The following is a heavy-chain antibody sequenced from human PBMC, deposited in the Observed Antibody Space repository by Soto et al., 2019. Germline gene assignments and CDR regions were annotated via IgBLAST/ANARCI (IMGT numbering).Heavy chain of an antibody. CDR2: IYYRGNA. V-gene: IGHV4-39*01. Sequence: SEPLCLSCTVSEGTSNSDRYYWSFKHQTPGKGLEWIGSIYYRGNAYYNPSLQTRVTISLDKSKSQFSLKLNSVTAADSAVYFCARLGGLATFPYCFDFWGPGALVTVPS. CDR3: ARLGGLATFPYCFDF. D-gene: IGHD3-16*01. CDR1: EGTSNSDRYY. J-gene: IGHJ4*02.